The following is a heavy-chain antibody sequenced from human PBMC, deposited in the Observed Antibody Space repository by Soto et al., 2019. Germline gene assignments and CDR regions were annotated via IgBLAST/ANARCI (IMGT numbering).Heavy chain of an antibody. CDR1: GFTFSGYS. CDR3: ARVVPGAEAWFGP. Sequence: GSLRLSCAASGFTFSGYSMNWVRQAPGKGLEWVSSISSSGGYRYYADSVKGRVSMTTDTSTTTAYMELRSLRSDDTAVYYCARVVPGAEAWFGPWGQGTLVTVSS. V-gene: IGHV3-21*04. D-gene: IGHD2-2*01. J-gene: IGHJ5*02. CDR2: ISSSGGYR.